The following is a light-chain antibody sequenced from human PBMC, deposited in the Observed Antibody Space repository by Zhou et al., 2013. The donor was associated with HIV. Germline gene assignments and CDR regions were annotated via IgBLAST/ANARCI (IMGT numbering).Light chain of an antibody. J-gene: IGKJ2*01. CDR2: AAS. CDR1: QGIGNG. Sequence: DIQLTQSPSSLSASVGERVSITCRASQGIGNGLAWYQQKPGKAPKLLIYAASTLQSGVPSRFSGSGSGTDFTLTISSLQPEDFATYYCQQSDDFPYTFGQGAKVEIK. CDR3: QQSDDFPYT. V-gene: IGKV1-39*01.